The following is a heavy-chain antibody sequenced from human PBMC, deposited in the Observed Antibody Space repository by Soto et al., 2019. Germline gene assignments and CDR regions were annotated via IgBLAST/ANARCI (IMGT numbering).Heavy chain of an antibody. CDR3: AKDQSDLHWYFDL. CDR2: ISGSGGST. CDR1: GFTFSIYS. V-gene: IGHV3-23*01. J-gene: IGHJ2*01. Sequence: GGSLRLSCAASGFTFSIYSMNWVRQAPGKGLEWVSAISGSGGSTYYADSVKGRFTISRDNSKNTLYLQMNSLRAEDTAVYYCAKDQSDLHWYFDLWGRGTLVTVSS.